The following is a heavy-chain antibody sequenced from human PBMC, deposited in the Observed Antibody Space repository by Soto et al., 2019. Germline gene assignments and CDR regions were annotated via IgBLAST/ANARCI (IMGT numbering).Heavy chain of an antibody. Sequence: SVKVSCKASGGTFSSYAISWVRQAPGQGLELMGGIIPIFGTANYAQKFQGRVTITADESTSTAYMELSSLRSEDTAVYYCAGVAATVIYYYYGMDVWGQGTTVTVSS. V-gene: IGHV1-69*01. CDR2: IIPIFGTA. J-gene: IGHJ6*02. CDR1: GGTFSSYA. CDR3: AGVAATVIYYYYGMDV. D-gene: IGHD2-15*01.